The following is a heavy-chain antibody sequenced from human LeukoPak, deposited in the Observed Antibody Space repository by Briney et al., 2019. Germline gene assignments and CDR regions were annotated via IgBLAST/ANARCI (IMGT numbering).Heavy chain of an antibody. CDR1: GFSFSSYA. CDR2: ISDNGGST. D-gene: IGHD6-6*01. J-gene: IGHJ4*02. Sequence: GGSLRLSCAASGFSFSSYAMHWVRQAPGKGLEYVSTISDNGGSTFYANSVKGRFTISRDNSKNTLYLQMGSLRPEDMAVYYCARALIAARPDSLFDYWGQGTLVTVSS. CDR3: ARALIAARPDSLFDY. V-gene: IGHV3-64*01.